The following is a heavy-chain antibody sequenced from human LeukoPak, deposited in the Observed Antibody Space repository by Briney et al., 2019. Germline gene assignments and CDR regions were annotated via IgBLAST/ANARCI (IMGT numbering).Heavy chain of an antibody. Sequence: SETLSLTCTVSGDSISSGDYYWSWIRQPAGKGLEWIGRISSSGSTNYNPSLKSRVTISVDTSKNQFSLKLSSVTAADTAVYYCARVSAVAGTFVECYYYYMDVWGKGTTVTVSS. V-gene: IGHV4-61*02. D-gene: IGHD6-19*01. J-gene: IGHJ6*03. CDR3: ARVSAVAGTFVECYYYYMDV. CDR1: GDSISSGDYY. CDR2: ISSSGST.